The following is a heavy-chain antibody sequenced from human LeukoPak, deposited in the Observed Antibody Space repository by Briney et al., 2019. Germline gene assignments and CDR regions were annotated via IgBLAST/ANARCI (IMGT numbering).Heavy chain of an antibody. CDR1: GGSISSYY. Sequence: PSETLSLTCTVSGGSISSYYWSWIRQPAGKGLEWIGRIYTSGSTNYNPSLKSRVTMSVDTSKNQFSLKLSSVTGADTAVYYCARDSSYSGYDFFDYWGRGTLVTVSP. J-gene: IGHJ4*02. CDR3: ARDSSYSGYDFFDY. CDR2: IYTSGST. D-gene: IGHD5-12*01. V-gene: IGHV4-4*07.